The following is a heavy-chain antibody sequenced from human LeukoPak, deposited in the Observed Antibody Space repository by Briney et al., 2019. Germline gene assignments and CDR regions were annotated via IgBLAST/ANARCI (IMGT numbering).Heavy chain of an antibody. J-gene: IGHJ6*03. CDR1: GYTFTSYD. D-gene: IGHD1-26*01. CDR3: ARVGWELHYYYYYMDV. V-gene: IGHV1-8*01. Sequence: ASVKVSCKASGYTFTSYDINWVRQATGQGLEWMGWMNPNSGNTGYAQKFQGRVTMTRNTSISTAYMELSSLRSEDTAVYYCARVGWELHYYYYYMDVWGKGTTVTISS. CDR2: MNPNSGNT.